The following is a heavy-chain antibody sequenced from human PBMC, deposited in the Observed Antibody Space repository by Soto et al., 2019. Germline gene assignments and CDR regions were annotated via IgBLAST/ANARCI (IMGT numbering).Heavy chain of an antibody. D-gene: IGHD4-17*01. V-gene: IGHV3-21*01. CDR3: ARGRYGDAYWFFDL. J-gene: IGHJ2*01. CDR2: ISSSSSYI. Sequence: EVQLVESGGGLVKPGGSLRLSCAASGFTFSSYSMNWVRQAPGTGLEWVSSISSSSSYIYYADSVKGRFTISRDNAKNSLYLQMNSLRAEDTAVYYCARGRYGDAYWFFDLWGRGTLVTVSS. CDR1: GFTFSSYS.